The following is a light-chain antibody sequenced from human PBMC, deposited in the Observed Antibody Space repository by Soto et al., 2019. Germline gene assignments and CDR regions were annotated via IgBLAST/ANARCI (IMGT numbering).Light chain of an antibody. CDR3: QQYGTSPT. J-gene: IGKJ5*01. CDR1: QSLITGY. Sequence: EIVLTQSPGTLSLFPGERATLSCRASQSLITGYLAWYQRKPRKAPRLLLYGASSRATGIPDRFSGSGSGTDFTLTISGLEPEDFAVYSCQQYGTSPTFGQGTRLEIK. CDR2: GAS. V-gene: IGKV3-20*01.